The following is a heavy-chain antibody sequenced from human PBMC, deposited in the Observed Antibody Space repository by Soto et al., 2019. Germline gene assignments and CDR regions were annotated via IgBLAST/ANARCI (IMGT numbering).Heavy chain of an antibody. CDR1: GYTFTTYY. CDR2: ISPSDGST. Sequence: QVQLVQSGADMKKPGASVKISCKASGYTFTTYYVHWVRQAPGQGLEWMGLISPSDGSTRYAQKFHGGVTMTRDTSTSTVYMEVSSLRSEDTAVYYCAREESSSTSLDYWGQGTLVTVSS. V-gene: IGHV1-46*01. J-gene: IGHJ4*02. D-gene: IGHD2-2*01. CDR3: AREESSSTSLDY.